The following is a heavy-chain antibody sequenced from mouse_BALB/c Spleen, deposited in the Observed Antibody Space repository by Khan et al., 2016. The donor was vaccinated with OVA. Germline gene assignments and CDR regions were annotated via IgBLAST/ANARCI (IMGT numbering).Heavy chain of an antibody. V-gene: IGHV1S135*01. CDR1: GYSFTSYY. Sequence: EVQLQQSGPELMKPGPSVKISCKASGYSFTSYYIHWVMQSHGKSLEWIGYLDPFSGGTHQNQTFTGKAALTVDKSSSTAYIHLSNLTSEDAAVYYRTRHGYVAWFTYWGQGTLVTVSA. CDR3: TRHGYVAWFTY. CDR2: LDPFSGGT. J-gene: IGHJ3*01. D-gene: IGHD2-2*01.